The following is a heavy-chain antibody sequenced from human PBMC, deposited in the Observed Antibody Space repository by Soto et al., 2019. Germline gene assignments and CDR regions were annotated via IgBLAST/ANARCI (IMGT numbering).Heavy chain of an antibody. CDR1: GVTFSSYS. Sequence: GGSLRLSCAASGVTFSSYSMNWVRQAQGKGLEWFSSISSSSSYIYYADSVKGRFTISRDNAKNSLYLQMNSLRAEDTAVYYCARDYSLGGSSRFDYWGQGTLVTVSS. CDR3: ARDYSLGGSSRFDY. J-gene: IGHJ4*02. D-gene: IGHD6-13*01. V-gene: IGHV3-21*01. CDR2: ISSSSSYI.